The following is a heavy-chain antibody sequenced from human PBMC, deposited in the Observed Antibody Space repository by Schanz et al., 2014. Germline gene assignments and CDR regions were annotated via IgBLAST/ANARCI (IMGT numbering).Heavy chain of an antibody. CDR3: ARVVGSGWRYFDL. CDR2: IGTAGDT. Sequence: EVQLEESGGGLVQPGGSLRLSCAASGFTFSSYDMHWVRQVTGKGLEWVSGIGTAGDTYYPDSVKGRFTISRENAQNSLFLQLNTLRAGDTAVYYCARVVGSGWRYFDLWGQGTLVTVSS. D-gene: IGHD6-19*01. J-gene: IGHJ4*02. V-gene: IGHV3-13*04. CDR1: GFTFSSYD.